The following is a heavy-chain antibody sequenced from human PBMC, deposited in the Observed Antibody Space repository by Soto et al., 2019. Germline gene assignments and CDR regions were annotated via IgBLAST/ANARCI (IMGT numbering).Heavy chain of an antibody. CDR2: INAGNGNT. V-gene: IGHV1-3*01. J-gene: IGHJ3*02. CDR1: GYTFTSYA. D-gene: IGHD2-15*01. Sequence: ASVKVSCKASGYTFTSYAMHWVRQAPGQRLEWMGWINAGNGNTKYSQKFQGRVTITRDTSASTAYMELSSLRSEDTAVYYCARTRHCSGGSCLNKYFDNWGQGTMVTVSS. CDR3: ARTRHCSGGSCLNKYFDN.